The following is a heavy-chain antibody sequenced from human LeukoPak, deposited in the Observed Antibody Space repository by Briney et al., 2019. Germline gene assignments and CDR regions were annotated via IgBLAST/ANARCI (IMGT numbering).Heavy chain of an antibody. Sequence: SGGSLRLSCAASGFTFSSYSMNWVRQAPGKGLEWVSYISSSSSTIYYVDSVKGRFTISRDNSKNTLYLQMNSLRAEDTAVYYCAKDRYYYDSSALQYYFDYWGQGTLVTVSS. CDR2: ISSSSSTI. V-gene: IGHV3-48*01. J-gene: IGHJ4*02. D-gene: IGHD3-22*01. CDR1: GFTFSSYS. CDR3: AKDRYYYDSSALQYYFDY.